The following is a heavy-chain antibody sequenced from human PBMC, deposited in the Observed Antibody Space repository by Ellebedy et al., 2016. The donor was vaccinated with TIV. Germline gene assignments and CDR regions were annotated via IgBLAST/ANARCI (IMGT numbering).Heavy chain of an antibody. D-gene: IGHD2-15*01. CDR2: IRSTGSDK. CDR1: GFIFSNYN. Sequence: PGGSLRLSCEASGFIFSNYNMNWVRQSPGKGLEWMSSIRSTGSDKYYAESVKGRFTISRDNAQDTLFLQMNSLRAEDTAVYFCSRGWSTPDSWGQGTLVIVSS. CDR3: SRGWSTPDS. J-gene: IGHJ4*02. V-gene: IGHV3-21*06.